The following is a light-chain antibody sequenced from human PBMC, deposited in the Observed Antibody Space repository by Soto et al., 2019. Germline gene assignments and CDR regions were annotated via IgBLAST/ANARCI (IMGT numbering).Light chain of an antibody. Sequence: RMTQSPSTLSGSGGDSVTINCRASQPIXSWLGWYERKPGKSPKTLXDKASTLNSGVPSRLSGSGSGTEFTLTSSRLQPADFATYYCQHYKSYSEAFGQGTKVDIK. J-gene: IGKJ1*01. V-gene: IGKV1-5*03. CDR3: QHYKSYSEA. CDR2: KAS. CDR1: QPIXSW.